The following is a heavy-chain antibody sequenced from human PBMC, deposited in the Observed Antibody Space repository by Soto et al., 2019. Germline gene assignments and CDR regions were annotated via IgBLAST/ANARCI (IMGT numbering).Heavy chain of an antibody. CDR3: VREIEVAGTVAFGY. V-gene: IGHV1-18*01. CDR2: ISAYYGTS. Sequence: GASVKVSCKASGYTFVDYCFSWVLQAPGQGLEWMGWISAYYGTSHFAQNVQGRVTLTRDTSTSTVYMEMRRLRLDDTAMYYCVREIEVAGTVAFGYWGQGTLVTVSS. J-gene: IGHJ4*02. D-gene: IGHD6-19*01. CDR1: GYTFVDYC.